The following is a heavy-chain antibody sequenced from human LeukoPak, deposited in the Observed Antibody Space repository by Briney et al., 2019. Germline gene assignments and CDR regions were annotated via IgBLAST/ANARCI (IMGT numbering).Heavy chain of an antibody. J-gene: IGHJ4*02. V-gene: IGHV4-61*02. D-gene: IGHD1-1*01. CDR1: GGSISSGSYY. CDR3: ARVPGSGERLLDY. CDR2: IYTSGST. Sequence: PSETLSLTCTVSGGSISSGSYYWSWIRQPPGKGLEWIGRIYTSGSTNYNPSLKSRVTISVDTSKNQFSLKLSSVTAADTAVYYCARVPGSGERLLDYWGQGTLVTVSS.